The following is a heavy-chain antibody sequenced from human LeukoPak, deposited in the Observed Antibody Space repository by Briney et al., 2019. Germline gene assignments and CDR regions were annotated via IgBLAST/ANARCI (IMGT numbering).Heavy chain of an antibody. Sequence: ASVKVSCKASGGTFSSYAISWVRQAPGQGLEWMGGIIPIFGTANYAQKFQGRVTITADESTSTAYMELSSLRSEDTAVYYCATATIFGVVAYFDYWGQGTLVTVSS. CDR2: IIPIFGTA. CDR3: ATATIFGVVAYFDY. CDR1: GGTFSSYA. V-gene: IGHV1-69*13. J-gene: IGHJ4*02. D-gene: IGHD3-3*01.